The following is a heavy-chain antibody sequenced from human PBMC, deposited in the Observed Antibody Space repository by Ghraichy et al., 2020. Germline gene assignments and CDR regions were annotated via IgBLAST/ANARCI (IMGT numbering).Heavy chain of an antibody. Sequence: LICVVSGFTFSTLEMNWVRQAPGRGLEWISYISTTGDIIYYADSVKGRFTISRDNRKKSLFLHLNRLRVEDTAVYYCASLTVFGNFGIGGWGQGTTVAV. J-gene: IGHJ6*02. CDR3: ASLTVFGNFGIGG. CDR2: ISTTGDII. V-gene: IGHV3-48*03. CDR1: GFTFSTLE. D-gene: IGHD3-16*01.